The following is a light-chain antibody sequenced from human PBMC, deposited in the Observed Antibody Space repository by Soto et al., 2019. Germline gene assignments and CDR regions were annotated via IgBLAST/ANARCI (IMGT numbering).Light chain of an antibody. Sequence: QSALTQPASVSGSPGQSITIFCTGTSSDVGGYNYVSWYQQYPGKAPKLMIYEVNNRPSGVSNRFSGSKSGNTASLTISGLQADDEADYYCSSYTTDNNRVFGGGTKLTVL. CDR2: EVN. J-gene: IGLJ2*01. CDR3: SSYTTDNNRV. V-gene: IGLV2-14*01. CDR1: SSDVGGYNY.